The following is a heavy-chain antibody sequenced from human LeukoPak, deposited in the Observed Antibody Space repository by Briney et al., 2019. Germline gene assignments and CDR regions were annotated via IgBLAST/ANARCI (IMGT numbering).Heavy chain of an antibody. J-gene: IGHJ4*02. V-gene: IGHV3-30*02. D-gene: IGHD6-19*01. CDR2: VRFDGGNE. Sequence: GGSLRLSCAASGFSFSSYGMYWVRQAPGKGLEWVSFVRFDGGNEYYADSVKGRFTISRDNSKNTLYLQMNSLRAEDTAVYYCAKEAVASIDCWGQGTLVTVSS. CDR1: GFSFSSYG. CDR3: AKEAVASIDC.